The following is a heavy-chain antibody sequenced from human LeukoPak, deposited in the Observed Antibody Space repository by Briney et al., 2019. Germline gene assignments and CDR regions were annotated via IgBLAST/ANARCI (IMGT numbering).Heavy chain of an antibody. Sequence: SVKVSCKASGGTFSSYAISWVRQAPGQGLEWMGGIIPIFGTANYAQKFQGRVTITADESTSTAYMELSSLRSEDTAVYYCARENPLINYDSSGYPYYFDYWGQGTLVTVSS. CDR2: IIPIFGTA. CDR1: GGTFSSYA. V-gene: IGHV1-69*13. J-gene: IGHJ4*02. CDR3: ARENPLINYDSSGYPYYFDY. D-gene: IGHD3-22*01.